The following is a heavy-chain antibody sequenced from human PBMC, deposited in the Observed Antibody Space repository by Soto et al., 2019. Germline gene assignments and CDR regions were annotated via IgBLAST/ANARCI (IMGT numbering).Heavy chain of an antibody. D-gene: IGHD6-19*01. Sequence: GGSLRLSCAASGFAFDYYSLHWVRQAPGKGLEWVSLISWDGHSTYYADSVKGRFIISRENSKNSLYLQMKSLRSEDAAIYYCAKSKNRIAVAANLDYWGQGTMVTVYS. CDR1: GFAFDYYS. J-gene: IGHJ4*02. V-gene: IGHV3-43*01. CDR2: ISWDGHST. CDR3: AKSKNRIAVAANLDY.